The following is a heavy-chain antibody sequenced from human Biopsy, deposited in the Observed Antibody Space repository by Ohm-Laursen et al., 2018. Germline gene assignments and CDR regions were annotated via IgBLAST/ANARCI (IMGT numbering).Heavy chain of an antibody. CDR3: VRGVDYYDPYHYYALDV. J-gene: IGHJ6*02. CDR2: INHSGRT. D-gene: IGHD3-22*01. Sequence: GTLSLTCSVYGGSFSGYYWSWIRQPPGKGLGWIGEINHSGRTNYNPSLKSRVTISVDTSKNQFSLKVRSVTAADTAVYYCVRGVDYYDPYHYYALDVWGQGTTVTVSS. CDR1: GGSFSGYY. V-gene: IGHV4-34*01.